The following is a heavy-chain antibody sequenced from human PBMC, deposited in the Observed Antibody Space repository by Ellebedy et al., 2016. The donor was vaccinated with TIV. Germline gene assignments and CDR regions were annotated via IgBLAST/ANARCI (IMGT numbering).Heavy chain of an antibody. Sequence: SETLSLXXTVSGGSISSGGYYWSWIRQHPGKGLEWIGYIYYSGSTYYNPSLKSRVTISVDTSKNQFSLKLSSVTAADTAVYYCARDPAAQWRTSSGGGFDYWGQGTLVTVSS. D-gene: IGHD2-2*01. J-gene: IGHJ4*02. V-gene: IGHV4-31*03. CDR2: IYYSGST. CDR1: GGSISSGGYY. CDR3: ARDPAAQWRTSSGGGFDY.